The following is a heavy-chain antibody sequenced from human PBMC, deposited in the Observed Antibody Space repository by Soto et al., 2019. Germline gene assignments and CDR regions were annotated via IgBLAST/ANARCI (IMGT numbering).Heavy chain of an antibody. J-gene: IGHJ4*02. CDR3: AKDGVPRYCGRSSCHPGGAY. Sequence: SMRLXCAGSGVTVNNYGFDWVRKDPGKGLEWVAVISYDGSHKYYADSVKGRFTISRDNSNNMLYLQMDSLRAEDTAVYYCAKDGVPRYCGRSSCHPGGAYWAQGTLVTVSS. CDR2: ISYDGSHK. D-gene: IGHD2-15*01. CDR1: GVTVNNYG. V-gene: IGHV3-30*18.